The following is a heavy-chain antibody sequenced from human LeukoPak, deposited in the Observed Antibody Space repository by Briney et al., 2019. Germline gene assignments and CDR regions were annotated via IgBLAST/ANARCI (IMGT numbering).Heavy chain of an antibody. CDR3: ARARSSTVYYYYYMDV. CDR1: GYTFTSYD. CDR2: MNPNSGNT. D-gene: IGHD2-2*01. Sequence: GASVKVSCKASGYTFTSYDTNWVRQATGQGLEWMGWMNPNSGNTGYAQKFQGRVTMTRNTSISTAYMELSSLRSEDTAVCYCARARSSTVYYYYYMDVWGKGTTVTVSS. V-gene: IGHV1-8*01. J-gene: IGHJ6*03.